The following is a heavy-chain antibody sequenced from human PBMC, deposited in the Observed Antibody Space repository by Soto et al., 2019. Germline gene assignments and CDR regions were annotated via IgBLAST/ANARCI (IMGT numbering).Heavy chain of an antibody. D-gene: IGHD3-3*01. J-gene: IGHJ5*02. V-gene: IGHV4-34*01. CDR3: ARVRYYDFWSGRYNWFDP. Sequence: SETLSLTCAVYGGSFSGYYWSWIRQPPGKGLEWIGEINHSGSTNYNPSLKSRVTISVDTSKNQFSLKLSSVTAADTAVYYCARVRYYDFWSGRYNWFDPWGQGTLVTVSS. CDR1: GGSFSGYY. CDR2: INHSGST.